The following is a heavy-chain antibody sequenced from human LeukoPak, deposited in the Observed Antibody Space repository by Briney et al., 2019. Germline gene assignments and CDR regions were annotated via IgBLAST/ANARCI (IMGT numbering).Heavy chain of an antibody. Sequence: PGGSLRLSCAASGFTVGTYWMSWVRQAPGKGLEWVANIDRDGTTKLYLDSLEGRFTISRDYAKHTLYLQMGSLRAEDMAIYYCARDRDGGFAFDIWARETLVTLSS. D-gene: IGHD2-15*01. CDR3: ARDRDGGFAFDI. V-gene: IGHV3-7*01. CDR2: IDRDGTTK. J-gene: IGHJ3*02. CDR1: GFTVGTYW.